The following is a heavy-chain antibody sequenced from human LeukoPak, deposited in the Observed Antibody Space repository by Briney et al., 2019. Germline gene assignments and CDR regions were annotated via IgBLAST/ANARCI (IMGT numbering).Heavy chain of an antibody. CDR2: IYYGGST. J-gene: IGHJ4*02. Sequence: PSETLSLTCTVSGGSISSYYWSWIRQPPGKGLEWIGYIYYGGSTNYNPSLKSRVTISVDTSKNQFSLKLSSVTAADTAVYYCARDPDSSSWYYFDYWGQGTLVTVSS. CDR1: GGSISSYY. V-gene: IGHV4-59*01. CDR3: ARDPDSSSWYYFDY. D-gene: IGHD6-13*01.